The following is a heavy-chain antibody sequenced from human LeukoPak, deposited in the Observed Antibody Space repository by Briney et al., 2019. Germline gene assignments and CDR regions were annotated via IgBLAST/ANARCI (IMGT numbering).Heavy chain of an antibody. J-gene: IGHJ4*02. CDR3: ASDTRLYYFDSSDFDY. D-gene: IGHD3-22*01. CDR1: GFTFSSYW. V-gene: IGHV3-74*01. CDR2: INSDGSST. Sequence: GGSLRLSCAASGFTFSSYWMHWVRQAPGKGLVWVSRINSDGSSTTYADSVKGRFTISRDNAKNTLYLQMNSLRAEDTAVYYCASDTRLYYFDSSDFDYWGQGTLVTVSS.